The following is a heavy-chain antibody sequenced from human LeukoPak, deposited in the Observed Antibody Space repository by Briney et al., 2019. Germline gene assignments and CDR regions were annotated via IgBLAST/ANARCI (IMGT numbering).Heavy chain of an antibody. CDR3: AREGYYYDSSGYLKGDAFDI. CDR1: GGSISSGNYY. CDR2: IYSSGST. D-gene: IGHD3-22*01. J-gene: IGHJ3*02. Sequence: PSETLSLTCTVSGGSISSGNYYWSWIRQPAGKGLEWIGRIYSSGSTNYNPSLKSRVTISVDTSKNQFSLKLSSVSAADTAVYYCAREGYYYDSSGYLKGDAFDIWGQGTMVTVSS. V-gene: IGHV4-61*02.